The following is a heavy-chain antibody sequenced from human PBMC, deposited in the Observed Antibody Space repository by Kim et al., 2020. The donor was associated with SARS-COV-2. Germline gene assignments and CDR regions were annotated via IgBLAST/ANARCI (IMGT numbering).Heavy chain of an antibody. D-gene: IGHD3-22*01. CDR1: GGTFSRYA. CDR3: ARGGPYYDSSGINWFDP. V-gene: IGHV1-69*13. CDR2: IIPIFGTT. J-gene: IGHJ5*02. Sequence: SVKVSCKASGGTFSRYAISWVRQAPGQGLEWMGGIIPIFGTTNYAQRFQGRVTITADESTSTAYMELSSLRSEDTAVYYCARGGPYYDSSGINWFDPWGQGTLVTVSS.